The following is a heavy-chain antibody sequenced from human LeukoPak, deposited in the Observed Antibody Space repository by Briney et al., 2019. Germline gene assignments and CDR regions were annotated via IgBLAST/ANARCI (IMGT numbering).Heavy chain of an antibody. D-gene: IGHD3-22*01. CDR2: IIPILGIA. CDR1: RVTFSSYA. J-gene: IGHJ4*02. V-gene: IGHV1-69*04. Sequence: GASVKVSCKAARVTFSSYAISWVRQAPGQGLEWMGRIIPILGIANYAQKFQGRVTITADKSTSTAYMELSSLRSEDTAVYYCARRNYYDSSGFDYWGQGTLFTVSS. CDR3: ARRNYYDSSGFDY.